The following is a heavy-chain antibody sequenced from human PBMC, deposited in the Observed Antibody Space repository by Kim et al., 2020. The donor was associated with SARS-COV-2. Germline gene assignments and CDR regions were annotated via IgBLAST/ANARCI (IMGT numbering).Heavy chain of an antibody. V-gene: IGHV4-39*01. CDR2: IYYSGST. D-gene: IGHD2-2*02. CDR3: ARTAAIAYYFDY. CDR1: GGSISSSSYY. Sequence: SETLSLTCTVSGGSISSSSYYWGWIRQPPGKGLEWIGSIYYSGSTYYNPSLKSRVTISVDTSKNQFSLKLSSVTAADTAVYYCARTAAIAYYFDYWGQGTLVTVSS. J-gene: IGHJ4*02.